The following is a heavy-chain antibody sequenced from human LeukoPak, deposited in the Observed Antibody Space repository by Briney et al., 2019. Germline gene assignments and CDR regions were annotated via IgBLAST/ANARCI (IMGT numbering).Heavy chain of an antibody. Sequence: PGGSLRLSCSASGFTFSSYAMHWVRQAPGKGLEYVSAISSNGGSTYYADSVKGRFTISRGNSKNTLYLQMSSLRAEDTAVYYCVKLVLAHGSGTDFDYWAREPWSPSPQ. D-gene: IGHD3-10*01. CDR3: VKLVLAHGSGTDFDY. CDR2: ISSNGGST. CDR1: GFTFSSYA. V-gene: IGHV3-64D*09. J-gene: IGHJ4*02.